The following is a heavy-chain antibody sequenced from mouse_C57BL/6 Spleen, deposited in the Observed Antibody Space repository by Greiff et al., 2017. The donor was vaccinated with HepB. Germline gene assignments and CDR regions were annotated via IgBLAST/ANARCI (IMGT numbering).Heavy chain of an antibody. J-gene: IGHJ2*01. D-gene: IGHD1-2*01. V-gene: IGHV14-4*01. CDR2: IDPENGDT. CDR1: GFNIKDDY. CDR3: TITTADY. Sequence: EVMLVESGAELVRPGASVKLSCTASGFNIKDDYMHWVKQRPEQGLEWIGWIDPENGDTEYASKFQGKATITADTSSNTAYLQLSSLTSEDTAVYYCTITTADYWGQGTTLTVSS.